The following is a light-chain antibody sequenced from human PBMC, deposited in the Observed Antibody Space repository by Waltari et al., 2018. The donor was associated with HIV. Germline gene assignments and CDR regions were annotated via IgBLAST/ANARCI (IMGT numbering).Light chain of an antibody. Sequence: QSVVTQPPSVSGAPGQRVTISCSGSSSNIGAEYDVHWYQQFPGTAPKLLLDGNSVRPSGVPDRFSGSKSGTSASLAITGLQAEDEADYYCHSYDSRLSAWVFGGGTKLTVL. CDR1: SSNIGAEYD. V-gene: IGLV1-40*01. CDR3: HSYDSRLSAWV. J-gene: IGLJ3*02. CDR2: GNS.